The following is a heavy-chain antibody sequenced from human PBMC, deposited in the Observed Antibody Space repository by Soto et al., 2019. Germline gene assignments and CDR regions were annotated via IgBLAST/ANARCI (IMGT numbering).Heavy chain of an antibody. CDR2: ISYYGSNK. V-gene: IGHV3-30-3*01. J-gene: IGHJ6*02. Sequence: EGSLELSSAASGFTFSSYAMHWVRQARGKGLEWGAVISYYGSNKYYADSVKGRFTISRDNSKNTLYLQMNSLRAEDTAVYYCARDGATGTSLGYYYGMDVWGQRTTVTVSS. CDR1: GFTFSSYA. CDR3: ARDGATGTSLGYYYGMDV. D-gene: IGHD1-1*01.